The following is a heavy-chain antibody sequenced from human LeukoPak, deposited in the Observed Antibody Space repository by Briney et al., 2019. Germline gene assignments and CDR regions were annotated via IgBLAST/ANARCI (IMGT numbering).Heavy chain of an antibody. D-gene: IGHD3-9*01. CDR2: INHSGST. CDR3: ARVDFYDILTGGPDY. Sequence: PSETLSLTCTVSGGSISSSSYYWSWIRQPPGKGLEWIGEINHSGSTNYNPSLKSRVTISVDTSKNQFSLKLSSVTAADTAVYYCARVDFYDILTGGPDYWGQGTLVTVSS. V-gene: IGHV4-39*07. J-gene: IGHJ4*02. CDR1: GGSISSSSYY.